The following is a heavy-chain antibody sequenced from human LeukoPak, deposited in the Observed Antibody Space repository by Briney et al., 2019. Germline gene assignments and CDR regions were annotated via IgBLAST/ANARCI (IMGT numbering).Heavy chain of an antibody. Sequence: PSETPSLTCTVSGGSISSYYWSWIRQPPGKGLEWIGYIYYSGSTNYNPSLKSRVTISVDTSKNQFSLKLSSVTAADTAVYYCAKGLLGIAVAGTTFRFDPWGQGTLVTVSS. D-gene: IGHD6-19*01. CDR3: AKGLLGIAVAGTTFRFDP. CDR1: GGSISSYY. CDR2: IYYSGST. J-gene: IGHJ5*02. V-gene: IGHV4-59*01.